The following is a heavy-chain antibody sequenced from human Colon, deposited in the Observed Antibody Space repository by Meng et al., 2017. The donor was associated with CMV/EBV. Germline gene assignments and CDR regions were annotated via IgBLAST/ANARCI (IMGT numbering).Heavy chain of an antibody. V-gene: IGHV3-23*01. J-gene: IGHJ4*01. CDR1: GFTFSNYG. CDR3: AKHDTNYGYGRDYFEY. Sequence: GESLKISCAASGFTFSNYGMSWVRQAPGKGLEWVSVISGNGGSTYYGDSVKGRFTISRDNSNNTLYLQMRSLRAEDTAVYYCAKHDTNYGYGRDYFEYWGQGILVTVSS. D-gene: IGHD5-18*01. CDR2: ISGNGGST.